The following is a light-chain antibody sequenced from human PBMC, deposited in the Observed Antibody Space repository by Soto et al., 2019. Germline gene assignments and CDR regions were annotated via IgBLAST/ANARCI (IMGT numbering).Light chain of an antibody. J-gene: IGKJ1*01. CDR2: GAS. V-gene: IGKV3-15*01. Sequence: EIVMTQSPATLSVSPGERATLSCRASQSVSSNYAWYHQKHRHAPRLLIYGASTRATGIPARFSGSGSGTEFTITISSLQAADFSVYYCQQYNDWPPWTFGQGTKVEIK. CDR3: QQYNDWPPWT. CDR1: QSVSSN.